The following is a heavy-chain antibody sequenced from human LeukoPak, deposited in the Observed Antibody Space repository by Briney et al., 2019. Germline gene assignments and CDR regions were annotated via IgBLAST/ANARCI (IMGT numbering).Heavy chain of an antibody. CDR1: GGSFSGYY. V-gene: IGHV4-59*01. J-gene: IGHJ4*02. D-gene: IGHD3-16*01. CDR3: ARGNAKGSGEFYY. Sequence: SETLSLTCAVYGGSFSGYYWSWIRQPPGKGLEWIGYIYYSGSTNYNPSLKSRVTISVDTSKNQFSLKLSSVTAADTAVYYCARGNAKGSGEFYYWGQGTLVTVSS. CDR2: IYYSGST.